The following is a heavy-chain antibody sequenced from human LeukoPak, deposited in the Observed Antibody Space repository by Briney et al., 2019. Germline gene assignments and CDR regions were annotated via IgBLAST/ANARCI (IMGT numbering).Heavy chain of an antibody. V-gene: IGHV4-39*01. Sequence: SETLSLTCTVSGGSISSSSYYWGWIRQPPGKGLEWIGSIYYSGSTYYNPSLKSRVTISVDTSKNQFSLKLISVTAADTAVYYCARQDRTSGKYYDFDYWGQGTLVTVSS. J-gene: IGHJ4*02. CDR2: IYYSGST. D-gene: IGHD2/OR15-2a*01. CDR3: ARQDRTSGKYYDFDY. CDR1: GGSISSSSYY.